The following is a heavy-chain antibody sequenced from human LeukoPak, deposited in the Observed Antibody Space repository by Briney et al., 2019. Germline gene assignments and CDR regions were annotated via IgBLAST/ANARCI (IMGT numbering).Heavy chain of an antibody. D-gene: IGHD2-2*01. Sequence: SETLSLTCTVSGGSISSYYWSWIRQPPGKGLEWIGYIYYSGSTNYNPSLKSRVTISVDTSKNQFSLKLSSVTAADTAVYYCARGLPPLYCSSTSCYDPFDYWGQGTLVTVSS. CDR2: IYYSGST. J-gene: IGHJ4*02. CDR1: GGSISSYY. V-gene: IGHV4-59*12. CDR3: ARGLPPLYCSSTSCYDPFDY.